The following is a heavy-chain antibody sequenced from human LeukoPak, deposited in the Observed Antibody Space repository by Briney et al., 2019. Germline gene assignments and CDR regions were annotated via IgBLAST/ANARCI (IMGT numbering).Heavy chain of an antibody. D-gene: IGHD2-2*01. J-gene: IGHJ3*02. CDR3: ALVKEPAALYAFDI. CDR1: GFAFSSYA. Sequence: GRSLRLSCAASGFAFSSYAMHWVRQAPGKGLEWVAVISYDGSNKYYADSVKGRFTISRDNSNNTLYLQMNSLRAEDTAVYYCALVKEPAALYAFDIWGQGTMVTVSS. V-gene: IGHV3-30*04. CDR2: ISYDGSNK.